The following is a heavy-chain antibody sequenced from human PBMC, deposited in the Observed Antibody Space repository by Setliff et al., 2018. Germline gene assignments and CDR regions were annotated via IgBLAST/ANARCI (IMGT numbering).Heavy chain of an antibody. Sequence: SETLSLTCTVSGGSISSHYWSWIRQPPGKGLEWIGSIYYSGSTNYNPSLKSRVAISVDTSKNQFSLKLSSVTAADTAVYYCARVRNTQNGFFDYWSQGTLVTVSS. J-gene: IGHJ4*02. CDR1: GGSISSHY. V-gene: IGHV4-59*11. CDR3: ARVRNTQNGFFDY. CDR2: IYYSGST. D-gene: IGHD1-1*01.